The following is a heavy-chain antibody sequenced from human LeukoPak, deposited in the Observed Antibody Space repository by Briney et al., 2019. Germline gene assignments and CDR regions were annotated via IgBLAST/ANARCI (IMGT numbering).Heavy chain of an antibody. CDR3: ARVLSHYYDSSGGTDAFDI. J-gene: IGHJ3*02. V-gene: IGHV4-34*01. CDR2: INHSGST. Sequence: SETLSLTCAVYGGSFSGYYWSWIRQPPGKGLEWIGEINHSGSTNYNPSLKSRVTISVDTSKNQFSLKLSSVTAADTAVYYCARVLSHYYDSSGGTDAFDIWGQGTMVTVSS. CDR1: GGSFSGYY. D-gene: IGHD3-22*01.